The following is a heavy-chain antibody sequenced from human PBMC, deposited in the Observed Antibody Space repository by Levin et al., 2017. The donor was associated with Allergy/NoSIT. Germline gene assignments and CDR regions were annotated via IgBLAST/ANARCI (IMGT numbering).Heavy chain of an antibody. CDR3: ARDQGYCTSSSCHGMAFDI. D-gene: IGHD2-2*01. CDR1: GGSISSSSYY. J-gene: IGHJ3*02. Sequence: SSETLSLTCTVSGGSISSSSYYWGWIRQPPGKGLEWIGNIYNSGSTYYNPSLKSRVTISVDTSKNQFSLKLSSVTAADAAVYYCARDQGYCTSSSCHGMAFDIWGQGTVVTVSS. CDR2: IYNSGST. V-gene: IGHV4-39*02.